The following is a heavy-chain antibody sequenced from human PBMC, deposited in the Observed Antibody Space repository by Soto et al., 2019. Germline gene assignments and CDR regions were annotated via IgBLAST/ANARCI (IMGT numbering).Heavy chain of an antibody. V-gene: IGHV4-31*03. CDR3: ARDGGRGGLDAFDL. CDR2: IYYNGNT. CDR1: GGSIKSAGYY. D-gene: IGHD3-16*01. J-gene: IGHJ3*01. Sequence: SETLSLTCTVSGGSIKSAGYYWAWIRQHPGEGLEWIGYIYYNGNTYYNPSLKSRITISIDTSKNQLSLKLSSVTAADTAVYYCARDGGRGGLDAFDLWGQGTMVTVSS.